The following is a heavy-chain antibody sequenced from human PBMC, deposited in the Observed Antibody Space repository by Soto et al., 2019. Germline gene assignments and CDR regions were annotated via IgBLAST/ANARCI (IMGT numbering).Heavy chain of an antibody. V-gene: IGHV1-2*04. J-gene: IGHJ5*02. Sequence: ASVKVSCKASGYTFTGYYMHWVRQAPGQGLEWMGWINPNSGGTNYAQKFQGWVTMTRDTSISTAYMELSRLRSDDTAVYYCARDYCSGGSCYWFDPWGQGTLVTVPQ. D-gene: IGHD2-15*01. CDR2: INPNSGGT. CDR1: GYTFTGYY. CDR3: ARDYCSGGSCYWFDP.